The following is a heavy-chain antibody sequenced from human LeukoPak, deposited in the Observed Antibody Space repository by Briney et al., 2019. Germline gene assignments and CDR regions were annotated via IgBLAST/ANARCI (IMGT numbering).Heavy chain of an antibody. D-gene: IGHD2-15*01. J-gene: IGHJ4*02. CDR2: TRDDASKT. V-gene: IGHV3-30*02. CDR3: ANGDCRGGRCSSGAH. CDR1: GFTFRSYG. Sequence: GGSLTLSCTGSGFTFRSYGMHWVCQAPGKGLEWVAYTRDDASKTWYGGSVKGRFTISRDNSKNTLYLHMNSVRGEDTAMYYCANGDCRGGRCSSGAHWGQGTLVTVSS.